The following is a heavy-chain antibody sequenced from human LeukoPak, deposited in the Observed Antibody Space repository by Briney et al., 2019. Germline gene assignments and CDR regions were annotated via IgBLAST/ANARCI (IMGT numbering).Heavy chain of an antibody. Sequence: GGSLRLSCAASGFTFSSYSMNWVRQAPGKGLEWVSSISSSSSYIYYADSVKGRFTISRDNAKNSLYLQMNSLRAEDTAVYYCARDDGDYAAGHWGQGTLVTVSS. D-gene: IGHD4-17*01. CDR3: ARDDGDYAAGH. V-gene: IGHV3-21*01. CDR1: GFTFSSYS. J-gene: IGHJ4*02. CDR2: ISSSSSYI.